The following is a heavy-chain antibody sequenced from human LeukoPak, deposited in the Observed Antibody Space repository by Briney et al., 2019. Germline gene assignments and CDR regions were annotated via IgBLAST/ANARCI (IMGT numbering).Heavy chain of an antibody. D-gene: IGHD1-26*01. Sequence: GGSLRLSCAASGFTFSGSAIHWVRQASGKGLEWVARIKSRTNNYATAYAASVRGRFTIPRDDSKNTAYLQMNSLKTEDTAVYYCTRLLEGQFKFDPWGQGTLVTVSS. J-gene: IGHJ5*02. CDR1: GFTFSGSA. CDR2: IKSRTNNYAT. CDR3: TRLLEGQFKFDP. V-gene: IGHV3-73*01.